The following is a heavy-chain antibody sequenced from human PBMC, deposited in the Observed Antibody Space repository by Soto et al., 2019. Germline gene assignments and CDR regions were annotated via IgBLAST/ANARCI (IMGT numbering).Heavy chain of an antibody. D-gene: IGHD3-22*01. V-gene: IGHV4-31*03. CDR1: GGSISNCGYY. J-gene: IGHJ4*02. CDR2: SYYSGST. CDR3: ARAYYDRGSLGGRENDFDY. Sequence: SETLSLTCTVSGGSISNCGYYWSWIRQHPGKGLEWIGYSYYSGSTYYNPSLKRRVTISVDTSTNQFSLKLSSVTAADTAVYYCARAYYDRGSLGGRENDFDYWGQGTLVTVSS.